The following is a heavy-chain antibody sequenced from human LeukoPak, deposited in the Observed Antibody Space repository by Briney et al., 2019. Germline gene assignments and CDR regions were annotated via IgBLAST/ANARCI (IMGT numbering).Heavy chain of an antibody. CDR3: VRDGRWPLVGDF. Sequence: PGGSLRLSCEVSGFILSTYWMSWVRQAPGKGLEWVACIKEDGSEKYYVYSVKGRFTISRDNVKNSIYLQMNSLRGEDTAVYYCVRDGRWPLVGDFWGQGTLVAVSS. D-gene: IGHD4-23*01. J-gene: IGHJ4*02. CDR1: GFILSTYW. CDR2: IKEDGSEK. V-gene: IGHV3-7*01.